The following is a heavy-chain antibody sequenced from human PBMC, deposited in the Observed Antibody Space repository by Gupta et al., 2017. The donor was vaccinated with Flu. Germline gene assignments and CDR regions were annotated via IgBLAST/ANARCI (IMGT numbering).Heavy chain of an antibody. D-gene: IGHD6-13*01. Sequence: QVQLQESGPGLVKPSETLSLTCAVSGYSISSGYYWGWIRQPPGKGLEWIGSIYHSGSTYYNPSLKSRVTISVDTSKNQFSLKLSSVTAADTAVYYCARGAAAVYFDYWGQGTLVTVSS. CDR3: ARGAAAVYFDY. V-gene: IGHV4-38-2*01. CDR1: GYSISSGYY. CDR2: IYHSGST. J-gene: IGHJ4*02.